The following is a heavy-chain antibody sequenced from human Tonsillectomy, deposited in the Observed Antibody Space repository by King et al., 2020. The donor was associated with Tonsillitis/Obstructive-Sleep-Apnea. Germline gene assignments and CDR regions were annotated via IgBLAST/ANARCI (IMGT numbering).Heavy chain of an antibody. D-gene: IGHD3-22*01. CDR1: GGSISSSSYY. CDR2: IYDIGST. V-gene: IGHV4-39*01. J-gene: IGHJ4*02. Sequence: QLQESGPGLVKPSETLSLTCTVSGGSISSSSYYWGWIRQPPGKGLEWIGSIYDIGSTYYNPSLKSRVTISVDTSKNQFSLKLSSVTAADTAVYYCARHRYYYDCSGYSFDYWGQGTLVTVSS. CDR3: ARHRYYYDCSGYSFDY.